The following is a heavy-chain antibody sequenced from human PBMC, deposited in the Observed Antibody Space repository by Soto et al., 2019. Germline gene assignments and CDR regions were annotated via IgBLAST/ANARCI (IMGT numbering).Heavy chain of an antibody. J-gene: IGHJ4*02. D-gene: IGHD5-18*01. V-gene: IGHV3-48*03. CDR2: ISSSGSTI. Sequence: EVQLVESGGGLVQPGGSLRLSCAASGFTFSSYEMNWVRQATGKGLEWVSYISSSGSTIYYADSVKGRFTISRDNAKNSLYLQMNSLRAEDTAVYYCARDIVDTAMKNRAYFDYWGQGTLVTVSS. CDR3: ARDIVDTAMKNRAYFDY. CDR1: GFTFSSYE.